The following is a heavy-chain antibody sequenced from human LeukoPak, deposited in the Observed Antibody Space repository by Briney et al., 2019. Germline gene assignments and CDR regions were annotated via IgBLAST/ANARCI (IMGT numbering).Heavy chain of an antibody. Sequence: GASVKASCKASGYTFTSYGISWVRQAPGQGLEWMGWISAYNGNTNYAQKLQGRVTMTTDTSTSTAYMELRSLRSDDTAVYYCARVAGYYYYYYMDVWGKGTTVTVSS. V-gene: IGHV1-18*01. CDR1: GYTFTSYG. CDR2: ISAYNGNT. CDR3: ARVAGYYYYYYMDV. J-gene: IGHJ6*03.